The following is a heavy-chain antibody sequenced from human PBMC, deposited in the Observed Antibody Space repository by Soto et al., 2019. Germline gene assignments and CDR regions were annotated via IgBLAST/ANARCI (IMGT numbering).Heavy chain of an antibody. J-gene: IGHJ6*02. V-gene: IGHV4-34*01. Sequence: SETLSLTCAVYGGSFSGYYWSWIRQPPGKGLEWIGEINHSGSTNYNPSLKSRVTISVDTSKDQFSLKLSSVTAADTAVYYCARDSIAAAGDYGMDVWGQGTTVTVSS. CDR3: ARDSIAAAGDYGMDV. CDR2: INHSGST. D-gene: IGHD6-13*01. CDR1: GGSFSGYY.